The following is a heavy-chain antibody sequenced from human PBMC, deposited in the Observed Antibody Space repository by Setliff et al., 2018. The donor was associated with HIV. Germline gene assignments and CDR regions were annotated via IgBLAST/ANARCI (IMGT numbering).Heavy chain of an antibody. V-gene: IGHV1-69*06. J-gene: IGHJ6*03. CDR1: GYRFNTYG. D-gene: IGHD6-6*01. Sequence: ASVKVSCKASGYRFNTYGISWVRQAPGQGLEWMGGIIPIFGTANYAQKFQGRVTIIADKSTSTAYMELSSLRSEDTAVYYCATIPRPSYYYYYYMDVWGKGTTVTVSS. CDR3: ATIPRPSYYYYYYMDV. CDR2: IIPIFGTA.